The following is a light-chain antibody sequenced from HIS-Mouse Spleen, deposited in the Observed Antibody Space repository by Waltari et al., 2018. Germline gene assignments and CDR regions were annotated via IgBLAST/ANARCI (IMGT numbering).Light chain of an antibody. J-gene: IGLJ1*01. CDR1: SSDVGCYNL. V-gene: IGLV2-23*01. CDR2: EGS. CDR3: CSYAGSSTYV. Sequence: QSALTQPASVSGSPGQSITISCTGTSSDVGCYNLVSWYQHHPGKAPKLMIYEGSKRPSGVSNRFSGSKSGNTASLTISGLQAEDEADYYCCSYAGSSTYVFGTGTKVTVL.